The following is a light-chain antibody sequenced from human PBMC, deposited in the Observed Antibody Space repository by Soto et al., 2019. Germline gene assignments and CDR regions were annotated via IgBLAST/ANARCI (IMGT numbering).Light chain of an antibody. CDR1: QSVTNK. J-gene: IGKJ1*01. CDR2: DAS. CDR3: LQYHYWPWT. V-gene: IGKV3-15*01. Sequence: EMLMTQSPATLSVSPGERVSLSCWASQSVTNKLAWYQQRPGQPPRLLLYDASTRATGVPATFSGSGSGTGFTLTISSLQSEDLGVYYCLQYHYWPWTFGQGTKVEIK.